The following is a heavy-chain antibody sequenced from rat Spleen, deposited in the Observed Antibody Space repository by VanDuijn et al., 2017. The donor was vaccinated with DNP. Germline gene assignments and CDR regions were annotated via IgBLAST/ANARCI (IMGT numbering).Heavy chain of an antibody. V-gene: IGHV5-22*01. CDR3: ARWNSSGYYFDS. CDR2: IRYDGGST. CDR1: GFTFSDYY. J-gene: IGHJ2*01. D-gene: IGHD4-3*01. Sequence: EVQLVESGGGFVQPGRSLKLSCVASGFTFSDYYMAWVRQAPAKGLAWVAYIRYDGGSTYYGDSVKGRITISRDKAKSTLYLQMNSLRSEDMATYYCARWNSSGYYFDSWGQGVMVTVSS.